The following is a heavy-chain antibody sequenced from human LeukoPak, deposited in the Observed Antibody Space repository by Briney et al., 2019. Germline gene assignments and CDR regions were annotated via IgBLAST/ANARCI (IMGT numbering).Heavy chain of an antibody. J-gene: IGHJ4*02. CDR3: ASSDGSKGGSGFGDYYDSSGYYYQFDY. V-gene: IGHV4-59*08. CDR1: GGSISSYY. CDR2: IYYSGST. Sequence: SETLSLTCTVSGGSISSYYWSWIRQPPGKGLEWIGYIYYSGSTNYNPSLKSRVTISVDTSKNQFSLKLSSVTAADTAVYYCASSDGSKGGSGFGDYYDSSGYYYQFDYWGQGTLVTVS. D-gene: IGHD3-22*01.